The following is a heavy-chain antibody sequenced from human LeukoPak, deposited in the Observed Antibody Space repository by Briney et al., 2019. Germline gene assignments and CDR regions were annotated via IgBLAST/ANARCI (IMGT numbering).Heavy chain of an antibody. D-gene: IGHD1-20*01. CDR1: GFIFSNYG. CDR2: ILYDGSHK. V-gene: IGHV3-30*02. CDR3: AKDRLFRPGITGTEGSFDY. J-gene: IGHJ4*02. Sequence: GGSLRLSCAASGFIFSNYGMHWVRQAPGKGLEWVTFILYDGSHKYYADSVKGQFTISRDNSKNTLYLQMNSLRAEDTAVYYCAKDRLFRPGITGTEGSFDYWGQGTLVTVSS.